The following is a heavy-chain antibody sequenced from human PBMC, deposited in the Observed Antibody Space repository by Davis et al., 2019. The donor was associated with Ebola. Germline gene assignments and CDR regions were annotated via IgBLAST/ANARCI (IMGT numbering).Heavy chain of an antibody. V-gene: IGHV1-69*04. D-gene: IGHD3-10*01. Sequence: SVKVSCKASGGTFSSYAISWVRQAPGQGLEWMGRIIPILGIANYAQKFQGRVTITADESTSTAYMELSSLRSEDTAVYYCARRITMVQGVIDYYYGMDVWGQGTTVTVSS. CDR1: GGTFSSYA. CDR3: ARRITMVQGVIDYYYGMDV. CDR2: IIPILGIA. J-gene: IGHJ6*02.